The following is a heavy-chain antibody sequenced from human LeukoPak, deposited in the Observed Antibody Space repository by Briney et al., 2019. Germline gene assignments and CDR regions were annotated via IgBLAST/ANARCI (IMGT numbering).Heavy chain of an antibody. CDR1: GFTFSTYA. Sequence: GGSLRLSCAASGFTFSTYAMHCVPHAPDKGLECVTSILYYGSNKNYADSVTGRFTISRDNAKNPLYLQINSIRVEDTAVYYCARDQGSMIVVRTTNWYFDLWGRGPLVTVSP. D-gene: IGHD3-22*01. V-gene: IGHV3-30*02. CDR3: ARDQGSMIVVRTTNWYFDL. CDR2: ILYYGSNK. J-gene: IGHJ2*01.